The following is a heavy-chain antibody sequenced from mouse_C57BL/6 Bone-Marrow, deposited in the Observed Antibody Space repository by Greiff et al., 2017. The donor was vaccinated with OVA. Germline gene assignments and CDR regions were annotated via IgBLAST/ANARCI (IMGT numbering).Heavy chain of an antibody. CDR3: VRDMGTTRGFYAMDY. D-gene: IGHD2-14*01. V-gene: IGHV10-3*01. Sequence: EVQLQESGGGLVQPKGSLKLSCAASGFTFNAYAMHWVRQAPGKGLEWVARIRSKSSNYATYYADSVKDRFTISRDDSQSMLYLQMNNLKTEDTAMYDCVRDMGTTRGFYAMDYWGQGTSVTVSS. J-gene: IGHJ4*01. CDR2: IRSKSSNYAT. CDR1: GFTFNAYA.